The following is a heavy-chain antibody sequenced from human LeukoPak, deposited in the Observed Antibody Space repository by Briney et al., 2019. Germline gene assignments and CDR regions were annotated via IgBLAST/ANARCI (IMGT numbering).Heavy chain of an antibody. CDR2: IIPIFGTA. D-gene: IGHD6-19*01. CDR3: ARDTADSSGWYDFDY. CDR1: GGTFSSYA. Sequence: ASVRVSCKASGGTFSSYAISWVRQAPGQGLEWMGGIIPIFGTANYAQKFQGRVTITADESTSTAYMELSSLRSEDTAVYYCARDTADSSGWYDFDYWGQGTLVTVSS. V-gene: IGHV1-69*13. J-gene: IGHJ4*02.